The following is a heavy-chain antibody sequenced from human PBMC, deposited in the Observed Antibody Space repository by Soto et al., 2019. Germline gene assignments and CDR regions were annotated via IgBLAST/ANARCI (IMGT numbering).Heavy chain of an antibody. CDR1: GDSIISYY. CDR3: ARGHLGITTTGTWYDFDY. Sequence: SETLSLTCTVSGDSIISYYWTWIRQPPGKGLEYIGYIYYSGRTYYNPSLKSRVTISVDTSKNQFSLKLSSVTAADTAVYYCARGHLGITTTGTWYDFDYWGQGTLVTVSS. J-gene: IGHJ4*02. CDR2: IYYSGRT. V-gene: IGHV4-59*01. D-gene: IGHD2-15*01.